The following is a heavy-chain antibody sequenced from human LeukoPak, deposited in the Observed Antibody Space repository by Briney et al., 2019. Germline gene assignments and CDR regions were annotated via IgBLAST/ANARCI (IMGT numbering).Heavy chain of an antibody. CDR2: MNPNSDNA. J-gene: IGHJ4*02. CDR3: ARNVRDTGAFDY. D-gene: IGHD5-18*01. V-gene: IGHV1-8*01. Sequence: ASVKVSFKASGYTFTSYDINWVRQAPGQRLEWMGWMNPNSDNAGYAQKFQGRVTMTRNPSISTAYMELSSLRSEDTAVYYCARNVRDTGAFDYWGQGTLVTVSS. CDR1: GYTFTSYD.